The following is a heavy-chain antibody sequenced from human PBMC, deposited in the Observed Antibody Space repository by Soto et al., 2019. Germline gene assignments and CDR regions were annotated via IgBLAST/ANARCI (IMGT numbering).Heavy chain of an antibody. V-gene: IGHV3-73*02. D-gene: IGHD2-15*01. Sequence: QLVQSGGGLVQAGGTLKLSCKASGFTFANSDLHWVRQASGKGLEWVGRVRNKFHNYATSYGDVVRGRFTISRNDSDNTVSLEMSGLKSEDTALYYCARGTVVVVPEHTSSFYYHYGMDVWGQGTTVTVSS. CDR3: ARGTVVVVPEHTSSFYYHYGMDV. J-gene: IGHJ6*02. CDR2: VRNKFHNYAT. CDR1: GFTFANSD.